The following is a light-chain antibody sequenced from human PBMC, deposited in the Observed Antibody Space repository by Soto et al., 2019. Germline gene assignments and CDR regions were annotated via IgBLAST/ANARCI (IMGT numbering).Light chain of an antibody. V-gene: IGKV3-20*01. CDR2: GAS. J-gene: IGKJ1*01. CDR1: QSVCSRC. Sequence: ETVLTQSPGTLSLSPGERVTLSCRASQSVCSRCLAWYQQKPCQSPRLLIYGASSRATGIPDRFSGSGSGTDFTLTISRLEPEDFAVYYCQHYGTTPWTFGQGTKVGIK. CDR3: QHYGTTPWT.